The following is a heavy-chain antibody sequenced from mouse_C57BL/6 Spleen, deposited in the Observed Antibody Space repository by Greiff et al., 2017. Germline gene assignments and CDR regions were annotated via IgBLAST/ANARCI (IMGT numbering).Heavy chain of an antibody. Sequence: QVQLQQPVAELVKPGASVKLSCKASGYTFTSYWMQWVKQRPGQGLEWIGEIDPSDSYTNYNQKFKGKATLTVDTSSSTAYMQLSSLTSEDSAVYYCARRMGYGYFDYWGQGTTLTVSS. D-gene: IGHD2-2*01. V-gene: IGHV1-50*01. CDR1: GYTFTSYW. CDR2: IDPSDSYT. J-gene: IGHJ2*01. CDR3: ARRMGYGYFDY.